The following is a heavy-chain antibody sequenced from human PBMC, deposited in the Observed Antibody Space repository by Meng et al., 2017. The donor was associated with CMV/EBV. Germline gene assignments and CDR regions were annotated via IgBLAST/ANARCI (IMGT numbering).Heavy chain of an antibody. CDR1: GYFFTSYG. D-gene: IGHD3-16*02. V-gene: IGHV1-18*01. CDR3: ERHSEEFYDYVWGSYRVLGIFDY. J-gene: IGHJ4*02. Sequence: ASSLVSCYASGYFFTSYGIICVRQAPGQGLEWMGWISAYNGNTNYAQKLQGRVTMTTDTSTSTAYMELRSLRSDDTAVYYCERHSEEFYDYVWGSYRVLGIFDYWGQGTLVTVSS. CDR2: ISAYNGNT.